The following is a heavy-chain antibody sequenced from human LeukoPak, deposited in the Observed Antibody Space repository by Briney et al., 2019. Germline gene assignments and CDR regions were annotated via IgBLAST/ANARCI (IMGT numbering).Heavy chain of an antibody. J-gene: IGHJ4*02. V-gene: IGHV3-9*01. CDR3: AKDLEGEIDY. CDR2: ISWNSGSI. Sequence: GGSLRLSCAASGFTFDDYAMHWVRQAPGKGLEWVSGISWNSGSIGYADSVKGRFTISRDNSRNTLYLQMNSLRAEDAAVYYCAKDLEGEIDYWGQGTLVTVSS. D-gene: IGHD1-1*01. CDR1: GFTFDDYA.